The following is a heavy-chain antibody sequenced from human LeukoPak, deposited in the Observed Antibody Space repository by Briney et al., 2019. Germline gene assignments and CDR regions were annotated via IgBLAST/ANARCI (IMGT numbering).Heavy chain of an antibody. D-gene: IGHD6-13*01. J-gene: IGHJ4*02. CDR3: AKEGDGYSSSWFIDY. CDR2: ISYDGSNK. V-gene: IGHV3-30*18. CDR1: GFTFSSYG. Sequence: GGSLRLSCAASGFTFSSYGMHWVRQAPGKGLEWVAVISYDGSNKYYADSVKGRFTISRDNSKNTLYLQMNSLRAEDTAVYYCAKEGDGYSSSWFIDYWGQGTLVTVSS.